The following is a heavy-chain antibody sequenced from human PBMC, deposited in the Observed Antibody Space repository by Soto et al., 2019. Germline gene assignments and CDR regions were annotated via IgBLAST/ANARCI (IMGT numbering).Heavy chain of an antibody. CDR2: IYYSGST. CDR1: GGSISSSSYY. CDR3: ASTGSGSYAA. V-gene: IGHV4-39*01. J-gene: IGHJ5*02. Sequence: QLQLQESGPGLVKPSETLSLTCTVSGGSISSSSYYWGWIRQPPGKGLEWIGSIYYSGSTYYNPSLKSRVTISVDTSKNQFSLKLSSVTVADTAVYYCASTGSGSYAAWGQGTLVTVSS. D-gene: IGHD3-10*01.